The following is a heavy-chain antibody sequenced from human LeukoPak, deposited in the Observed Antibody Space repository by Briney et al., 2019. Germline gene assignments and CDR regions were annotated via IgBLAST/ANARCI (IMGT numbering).Heavy chain of an antibody. CDR1: GFTFSSYG. CDR3: ARDDDYGDSYWYFDL. CDR2: IWYDGTNK. D-gene: IGHD4-17*01. J-gene: IGHJ2*01. Sequence: GGSLRLSCAASGFTFSSYGMHWVRQAPGKGLEWVSVIWYDGTNKYYADSAKGRFTISRDNSKNTLYLQMNSLRAEDTAVYYCARDDDYGDSYWYFDLWGRGTLATVSS. V-gene: IGHV3-33*01.